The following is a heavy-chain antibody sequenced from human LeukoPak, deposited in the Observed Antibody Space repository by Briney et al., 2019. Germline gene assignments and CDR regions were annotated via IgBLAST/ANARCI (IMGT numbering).Heavy chain of an antibody. CDR1: GFTFSNYD. CDR3: AKATYYYDSSGYHSNYFDY. V-gene: IGHV3-23*01. D-gene: IGHD3-22*01. J-gene: IGHJ4*02. Sequence: GGSLRLSCAASGFTFSNYDMTWVRQAPGKGLEWVSTISRSGGATYYADSVKGRFTISRDNSNNTLSLQMNSLRAEDTAEYYCAKATYYYDSSGYHSNYFDYWGQGTLVTVSS. CDR2: ISRSGGAT.